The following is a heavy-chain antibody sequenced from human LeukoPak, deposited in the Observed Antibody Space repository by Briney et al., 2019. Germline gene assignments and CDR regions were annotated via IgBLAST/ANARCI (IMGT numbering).Heavy chain of an antibody. J-gene: IGHJ4*02. Sequence: ASVNVSCTASGYTFTSYGISWVRQAPGHGLEWMGWISAYNANTNYAQKLQGRVTMTTDTSTSTAYTELRSLRSDDTAVYYCARDQGIAAAGTSDYWGQGTLVTVSS. D-gene: IGHD6-13*01. V-gene: IGHV1-18*01. CDR2: ISAYNANT. CDR3: ARDQGIAAAGTSDY. CDR1: GYTFTSYG.